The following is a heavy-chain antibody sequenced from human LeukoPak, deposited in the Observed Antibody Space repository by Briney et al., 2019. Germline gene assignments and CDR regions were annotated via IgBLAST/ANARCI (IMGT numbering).Heavy chain of an antibody. CDR2: IIPIFGTA. CDR1: GGTFSSYA. D-gene: IGHD6-6*01. J-gene: IGHJ5*02. V-gene: IGHV1-69*05. Sequence: SVKVSCKASGGTFSSYAISWVRQAPGQGLEWMGGIIPIFGTANYAQKFQGRVTITTDESTSTAYMELSSLRSEDTAVYYCARDTASYSSSYQGYNWLDPWGQGTLVTVSS. CDR3: ARDTASYSSSYQGYNWLDP.